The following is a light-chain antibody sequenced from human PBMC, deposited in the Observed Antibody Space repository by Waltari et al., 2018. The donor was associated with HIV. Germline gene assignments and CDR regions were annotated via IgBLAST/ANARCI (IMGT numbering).Light chain of an antibody. V-gene: IGKV1-NL1*01. J-gene: IGKJ2*01. CDR2: GTS. Sequence: DIQMAQSPSTLSASIGHTVTITCRALQGISNSLAWYQHKPGQAPKLLVYGTSTLEDGVASRFSGSGSGTEYTLTLSSLQPEDSATYFCQQYYTLPYTFGQGTKLEI. CDR1: QGISNS. CDR3: QQYYTLPYT.